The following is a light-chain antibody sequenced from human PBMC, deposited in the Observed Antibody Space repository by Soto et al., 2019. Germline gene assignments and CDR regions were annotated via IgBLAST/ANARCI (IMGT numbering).Light chain of an antibody. CDR1: QSVSSN. CDR2: GAS. CDR3: QQYSNWPPIT. V-gene: IGKV3-15*01. Sequence: EIVMTQSPGTLSVSPGERATLSCRASQSVSSNLAWYQQKPGQAPRLLIYGASTRATGIPARFSGSGSGTDFPLTISSLQSEDFAVYHCQQYSNWPPITFGQGTRLEIK. J-gene: IGKJ5*01.